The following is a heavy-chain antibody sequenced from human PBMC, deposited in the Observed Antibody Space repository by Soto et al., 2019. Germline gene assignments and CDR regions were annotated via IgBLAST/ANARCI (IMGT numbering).Heavy chain of an antibody. V-gene: IGHV4-4*07. CDR2: IYATGTT. CDR3: VRDGTKTLRDWFDP. CDR1: GASISGFY. D-gene: IGHD1-1*01. J-gene: IGHJ5*02. Sequence: SETLSLTCTVSGASISGFYWSWIRKSAGKGLEWIGRIYATGTTDYNPSLKSRVMMSVDTSKKQFSLRLRSVTAADTAVYYCVRDGTKTLRDWFDPWGQGISVTVSS.